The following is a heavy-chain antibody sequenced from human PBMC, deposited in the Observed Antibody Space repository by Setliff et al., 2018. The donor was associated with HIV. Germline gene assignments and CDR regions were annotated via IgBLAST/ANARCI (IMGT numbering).Heavy chain of an antibody. CDR1: GGSTRTSGYY. V-gene: IGHV4-39*07. CDR2: VIHSGST. D-gene: IGHD3-10*01. Sequence: SETLSLTCTVSGGSTRTSGYYRSWIRQPPGKGLEWIGEVIHSGSTNYNPSLKSRVTISVDTSKNQFSLKLSSVTAADTAVYYCARMDYPNSGRYFGTFDYCGQGMLVTVSS. CDR3: ARMDYPNSGRYFGTFDY. J-gene: IGHJ4*02.